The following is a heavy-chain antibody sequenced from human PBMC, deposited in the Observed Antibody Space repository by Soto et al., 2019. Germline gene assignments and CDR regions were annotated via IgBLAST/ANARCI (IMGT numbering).Heavy chain of an antibody. J-gene: IGHJ6*02. CDR3: ARGSGSDYDILWGRSYYYYGIDG. CDR1: GVSFRGYY. D-gene: IGHD3-9*01. CDR2: INHSGST. V-gene: IGHV4-34*01. Sequence: TLSLTCAVSGVSFRGYYRSWIRQPPGKGLEWIGEINHSGSTNYNPSLKSRVTISVDTSKNQFSLKLSSVTAADTAVYYCARGSGSDYDILWGRSYYYYGIDGRGHGTTVTVSS.